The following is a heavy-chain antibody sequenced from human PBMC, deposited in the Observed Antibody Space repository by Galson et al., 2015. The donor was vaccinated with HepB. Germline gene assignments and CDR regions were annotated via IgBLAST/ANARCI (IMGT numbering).Heavy chain of an antibody. CDR2: ISSSSSYT. V-gene: IGHV3-11*06. Sequence: SLRLSCAASGFTFSDYYMSWIRQAPGKGLEWVSYISSSSSYTNYADSVKGRFTISRDNAKNSLYLQMNSLRAEDTAVYYCARNYQGDDDAFDIWGQGTIVTVSS. CDR1: GFTFSDYY. CDR3: ARNYQGDDDAFDI. J-gene: IGHJ3*02. D-gene: IGHD3-10*01.